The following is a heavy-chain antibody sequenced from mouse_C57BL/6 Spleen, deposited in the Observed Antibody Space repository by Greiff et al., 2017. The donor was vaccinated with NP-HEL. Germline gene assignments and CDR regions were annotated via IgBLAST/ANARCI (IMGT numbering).Heavy chain of an antibody. J-gene: IGHJ4*01. CDR3: ANYYGSSSYAMDY. CDR2: ISSGSSNI. V-gene: IGHV5-17*01. D-gene: IGHD1-1*01. CDR1: GFTFSDYG. Sequence: EVKVEESGGGLVKPGGSLKLSCAASGFTFSDYGMHWVRQAPEKGLEWVAYISSGSSNIYYADTVKGRFTISRDNAKNTLFLQMTSLRSEDTAMYYCANYYGSSSYAMDYWGQGTSVTVSS.